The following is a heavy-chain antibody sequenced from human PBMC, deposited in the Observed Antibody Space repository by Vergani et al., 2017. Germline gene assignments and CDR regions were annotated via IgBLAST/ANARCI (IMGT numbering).Heavy chain of an antibody. CDR1: GFTFSSYW. D-gene: IGHD2-15*01. J-gene: IGHJ6*03. CDR2: IKQDGSEK. Sequence: EVQLVESGGGLVQPGGSLRLSCAASGFTFSSYWMSWVRQAPGKGLEWVANIKQDGSEKYYVDSVKGRFTISRDNAKNSLYLQMNSLRAEDTAVYYCAREEYVRGYCSGGSCSHDYYYMDVWGKGTTVTVSS. CDR3: AREEYVRGYCSGGSCSHDYYYMDV. V-gene: IGHV3-7*01.